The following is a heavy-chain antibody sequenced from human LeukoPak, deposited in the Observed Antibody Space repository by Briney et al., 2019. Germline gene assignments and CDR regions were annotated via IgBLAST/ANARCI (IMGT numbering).Heavy chain of an antibody. CDR1: GGSFSSYS. CDR2: IIPIFGTA. D-gene: IGHD5-24*01. V-gene: IGHV1-69*06. J-gene: IGHJ4*02. CDR3: ATRGHGYNYFAFDY. Sequence: GASVKVSCKTSGGSFSSYSISWVRQAPGQGLEWMGGIIPIFGTANYAQKFQGRVTITADKSTSTAYMELSSLRSEDTAVYYCATRGHGYNYFAFDYWGQGTLVTVSS.